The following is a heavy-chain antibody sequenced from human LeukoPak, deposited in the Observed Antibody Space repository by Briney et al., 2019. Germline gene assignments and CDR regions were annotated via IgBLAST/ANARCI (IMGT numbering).Heavy chain of an antibody. CDR1: GVSFSGYY. CDR3: VTYYFDSSGPKKNY. D-gene: IGHD3-22*01. Sequence: KPSETLSLTCAVYGVSFSGYYWSWIRQPPGKGLEWIGEINRSGSTNYNPSLKSRVTISVDTSKKQFSLKLSSVTAADTAVYYCVTYYFDSSGPKKNYWGQGTLVTVSS. J-gene: IGHJ4*02. V-gene: IGHV4-34*01. CDR2: INRSGST.